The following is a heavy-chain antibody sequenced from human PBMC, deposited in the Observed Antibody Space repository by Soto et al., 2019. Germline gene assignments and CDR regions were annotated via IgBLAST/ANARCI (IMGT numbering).Heavy chain of an antibody. CDR2: IYSGGST. CDR1: GFTVSSNY. V-gene: IGHV3-66*01. D-gene: IGHD2-2*01. CDR3: AREGGYCSSTSCSTGFDY. Sequence: GGSLRLSCAASGFTVSSNYMSWVRQAPGKGLEWVPVIYSGGSTYYADSVKGRFTISRDNSKNTLYLQMNSLRAEDTAVYYCAREGGYCSSTSCSTGFDYWGQGTLVTVSS. J-gene: IGHJ4*02.